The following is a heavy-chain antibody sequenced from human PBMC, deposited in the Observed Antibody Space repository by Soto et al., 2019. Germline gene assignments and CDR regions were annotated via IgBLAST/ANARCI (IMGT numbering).Heavy chain of an antibody. D-gene: IGHD3-9*01. J-gene: IGHJ4*02. CDR3: ATSFRYFDN. Sequence: PGGSLRLPCAGSGFNPTTTHLSWVRQPPGKGLEWVTTISGTASRTYYVDSVKGRFFISRDNSKNTVTLQMNNLTLDDTAVYYCATSFRYFDNWGQGTRVTVSS. CDR1: GFNPTTTH. CDR2: ISGTASRT. V-gene: IGHV3-23*01.